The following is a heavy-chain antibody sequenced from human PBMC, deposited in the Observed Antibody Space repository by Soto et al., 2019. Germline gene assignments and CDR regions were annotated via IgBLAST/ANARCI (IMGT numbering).Heavy chain of an antibody. D-gene: IGHD2-15*01. CDR3: ARNQPRRYCSGGTCRPAYGMDV. V-gene: IGHV4-39*01. J-gene: IGHJ6*02. CDR2: IYYSGDT. Sequence: SETLSLTCTVSGGSISSDSFYWAWIRQPPGKGLEWIGIIYYSGDTYYNPSLAGRLTMSVDTSNQFSLTLRSVTAADTALYYCARNQPRRYCSGGTCRPAYGMDVWGQGTTVTVSS. CDR1: GGSISSDSFY.